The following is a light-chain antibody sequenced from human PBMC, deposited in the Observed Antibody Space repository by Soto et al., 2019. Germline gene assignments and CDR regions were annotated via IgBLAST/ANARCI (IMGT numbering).Light chain of an antibody. V-gene: IGLV2-14*03. J-gene: IGLJ2*01. CDR2: DVS. CDR3: SSYTSSNTLEV. Sequence: QSVLTQPASVSGSPGQSITISCTGTSSDVGGYNYVSWYQHHPGKAPKLMIYDVSNRPSGISNRFSGSKSGNTASLTISGLQAEDEADYYCSSYTSSNTLEVFGGGTKLTVL. CDR1: SSDVGGYNY.